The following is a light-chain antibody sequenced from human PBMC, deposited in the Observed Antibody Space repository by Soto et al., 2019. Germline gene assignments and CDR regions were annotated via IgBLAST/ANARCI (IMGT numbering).Light chain of an antibody. CDR1: QGISSY. CDR2: AAS. V-gene: IGKV1-8*01. CDR3: QQYYSYPLT. J-gene: IGKJ1*01. Sequence: AIRMTQSPSSLSASTGDRVTITCRASQGISSYLAWYQQKPGKAPKLLIYAASTLQSGVTSRFSGSVSGTDFTLTISCLQSEDFATYYCQQYYSYPLTFDQGTKVEIK.